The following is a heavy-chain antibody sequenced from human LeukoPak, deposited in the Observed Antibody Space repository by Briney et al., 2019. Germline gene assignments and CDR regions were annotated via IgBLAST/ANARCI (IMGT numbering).Heavy chain of an antibody. V-gene: IGHV4-59*01. J-gene: IGHJ5*02. CDR1: GGSISSYY. CDR3: ASSKTSSDSSGWYAWFDP. D-gene: IGHD6-19*01. CDR2: IYYSGST. Sequence: PSETLSLTCTVSGGSISSYYWSWIRQPPGKGLEWIGYIYYSGSTKYNPSLKSRVSISVDTSKNQFSLKLSSATAADTAVYYCASSKTSSDSSGWYAWFDPWGQGALVTVSS.